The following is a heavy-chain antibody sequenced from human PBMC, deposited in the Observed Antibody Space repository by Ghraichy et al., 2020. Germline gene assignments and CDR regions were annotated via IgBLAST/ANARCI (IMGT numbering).Heavy chain of an antibody. Sequence: SQTLSLTCTVSGGSISSYYWSWIRQPPGKGLEWIGYIYYSGSTNYNPSLKSRVTISVDTSKNQFSLKLSSVTAADTAVYYCARQKDILTGYLMYYFDYWGQGTLVTVSS. V-gene: IGHV4-59*08. CDR3: ARQKDILTGYLMYYFDY. CDR2: IYYSGST. CDR1: GGSISSYY. D-gene: IGHD3-9*01. J-gene: IGHJ4*02.